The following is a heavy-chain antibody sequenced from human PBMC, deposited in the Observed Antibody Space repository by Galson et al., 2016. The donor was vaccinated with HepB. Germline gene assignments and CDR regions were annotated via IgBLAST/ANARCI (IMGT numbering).Heavy chain of an antibody. J-gene: IGHJ4*02. CDR2: IHSSGTS. CDR1: GDSISNVGRH. D-gene: IGHD6-13*01. V-gene: IGHV4-39*01. CDR3: VRLGTAAAVANRRGSVY. Sequence: SETLSLTCTVSGDSISNVGRHWGWFRQSPEMGLEYIGSIHSSGTSYYNPSLTSRVTVSADMSRNQFFLSLTSVTVADTAIYYCVRLGTAAAVANRRGSVYWGQGTRVTVSS.